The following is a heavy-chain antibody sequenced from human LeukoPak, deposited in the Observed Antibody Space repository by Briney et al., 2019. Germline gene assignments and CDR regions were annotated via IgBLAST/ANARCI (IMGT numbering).Heavy chain of an antibody. J-gene: IGHJ4*02. D-gene: IGHD3-10*01. CDR1: GGSFSGYY. CDR3: ARGRISRYGPGRRSGVIDY. V-gene: IGHV4-34*01. Sequence: SETLSLTCAVYGGSFSGYYWSWIRQAPGKGLEWIGEINHSGSTNYNPSLKSRVTISVDTSKNQFSLKLSSVTAADTAVYYCARGRISRYGPGRRSGVIDYWGQGTLVTVSS. CDR2: INHSGST.